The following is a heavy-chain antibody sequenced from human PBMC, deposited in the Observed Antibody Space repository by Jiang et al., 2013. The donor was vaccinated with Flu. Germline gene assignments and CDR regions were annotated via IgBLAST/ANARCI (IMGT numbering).Heavy chain of an antibody. CDR2: ISYDGSNK. Sequence: VQLVESGGGVVQPGRSLRLSCAASGFTFSSYAFHWVRQAPGKGLEWVALISYDGSNKYYADSVKGRFTISRDNSKNTLYLQMNSLRAEDTAVYYCARDALAYCGGGCYSVPDYWGQGTLVTVSS. CDR3: ARDALAYCGGGCYSVPDY. J-gene: IGHJ4*02. D-gene: IGHD2-21*02. CDR1: GFTFSSYA. V-gene: IGHV3-30*01.